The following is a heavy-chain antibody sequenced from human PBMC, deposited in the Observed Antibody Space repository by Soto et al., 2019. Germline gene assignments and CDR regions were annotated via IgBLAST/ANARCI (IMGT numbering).Heavy chain of an antibody. Sequence: ASVKVSCKASGYTFTSYGISCVRQAPGQGLEWMGWISAYNGNTNYAQKLQGRVTMTTDTSTSTAYMELRSLRSDDTAVYYCARDQIAVAVRLFDYWGQGTLVTVSS. CDR3: ARDQIAVAVRLFDY. CDR2: ISAYNGNT. J-gene: IGHJ4*02. D-gene: IGHD6-19*01. V-gene: IGHV1-18*01. CDR1: GYTFTSYG.